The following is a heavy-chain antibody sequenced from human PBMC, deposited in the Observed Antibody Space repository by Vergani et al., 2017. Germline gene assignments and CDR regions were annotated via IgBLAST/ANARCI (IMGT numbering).Heavy chain of an antibody. J-gene: IGHJ3*02. CDR3: ARVISSSWPDAFDI. V-gene: IGHV5-51*03. Sequence: EVQLVQSGAEVKKPGESLKISCQGSGYTFTNYWIAWVRQMPGKGLEWMGIIYPGDSDTRYSSSFQGQVTISADKSISTAYLQWTSLKASDTAIYYCARVISSSWPDAFDIWGQGTMVTVSS. D-gene: IGHD6-13*01. CDR2: IYPGDSDT. CDR1: GYTFTNYW.